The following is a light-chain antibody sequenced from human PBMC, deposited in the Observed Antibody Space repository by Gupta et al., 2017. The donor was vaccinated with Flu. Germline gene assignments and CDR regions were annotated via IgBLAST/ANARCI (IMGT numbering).Light chain of an antibody. CDR3: QKRSNWPPYT. Sequence: EIVLTQSPATLSLSPGERATLSCRASQSVGTYLAWYQQKPGQTPRLLIYDASNRATGIPARFSGSGSGTDFTLTISSLEPEDFAVYYCQKRSNWPPYTVGQGTRLGI. CDR2: DAS. V-gene: IGKV3-11*01. J-gene: IGKJ2*01. CDR1: QSVGTY.